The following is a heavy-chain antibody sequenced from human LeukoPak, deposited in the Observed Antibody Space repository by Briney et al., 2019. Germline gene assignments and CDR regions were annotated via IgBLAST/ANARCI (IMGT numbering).Heavy chain of an antibody. CDR3: AREWGYSYGSPLDY. J-gene: IGHJ4*02. CDR1: GGTFSSYA. D-gene: IGHD5-18*01. Sequence: ASVKVSCKASGGTFSSYAISWVRQAPGQGLEWMGGIIPIFGTANYAQKFQGRVTITTDESTSTAHMELSSLRSEDTAVYYCAREWGYSYGSPLDYWGQGTLVTVSS. CDR2: IIPIFGTA. V-gene: IGHV1-69*05.